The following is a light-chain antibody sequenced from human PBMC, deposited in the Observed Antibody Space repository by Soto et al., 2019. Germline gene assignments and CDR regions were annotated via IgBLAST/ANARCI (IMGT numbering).Light chain of an antibody. CDR1: QSVSSSY. CDR2: ATS. V-gene: IGKV3-20*01. J-gene: IGKJ1*01. Sequence: EIVVTQSRGTLSLSPGERATLSCRTSQSVSSSYLAWSQQKPGQAPRLLISATSSRATGVPDRFSGRGSGTDFPLTISRLEPADSAVYYCHQYVSSPPACAFGPGTKVEIK. CDR3: HQYVSSPPACA.